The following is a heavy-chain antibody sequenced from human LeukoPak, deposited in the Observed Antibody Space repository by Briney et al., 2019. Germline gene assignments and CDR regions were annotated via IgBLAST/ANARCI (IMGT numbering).Heavy chain of an antibody. J-gene: IGHJ4*02. Sequence: GGSLRLSCAGSGFIFRNYGMHWVRQAPGQGLEWVAVISDGGTHLYYADSVKGRFTISRDNAKNSLYLQMNSLRAEDTAVYYCAREATYYFDYWGQGTLVTVSS. CDR3: AREATYYFDY. V-gene: IGHV3-33*08. CDR1: GFIFRNYG. CDR2: ISDGGTHL.